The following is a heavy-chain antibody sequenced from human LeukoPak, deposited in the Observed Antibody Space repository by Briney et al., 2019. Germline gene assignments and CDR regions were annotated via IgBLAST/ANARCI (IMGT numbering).Heavy chain of an antibody. CDR3: ARVRGYYYDSSGYYDY. J-gene: IGHJ4*02. Sequence: SETLSLTCTVSGVSITGDTFYWGWIRQPPGKGLEWIGSIYYSGSTNYNPSLKSRVTISVDTSKNQFSLKLSSVTAADTAVYYCARVRGYYYDSSGYYDYWGQGTLVTVSS. CDR2: IYYSGST. D-gene: IGHD3-22*01. CDR1: GVSITGDTFY. V-gene: IGHV4-39*07.